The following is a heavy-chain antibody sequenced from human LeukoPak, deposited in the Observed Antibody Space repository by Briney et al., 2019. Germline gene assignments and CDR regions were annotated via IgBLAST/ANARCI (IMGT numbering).Heavy chain of an antibody. J-gene: IGHJ5*02. D-gene: IGHD2-2*01. CDR2: INHSGST. Sequence: SETLSLTCAVYGGSFSGYYWSWIRQPPGKGLEWIGEINHSGSTNYNPSLKSRVTISVDTSKNQFSLKLSSVTAADTAVYYCSRGLELFSRSSCYSFIFDPWGQGTLVTVSS. V-gene: IGHV4-34*01. CDR3: SRGLELFSRSSCYSFIFDP. CDR1: GGSFSGYY.